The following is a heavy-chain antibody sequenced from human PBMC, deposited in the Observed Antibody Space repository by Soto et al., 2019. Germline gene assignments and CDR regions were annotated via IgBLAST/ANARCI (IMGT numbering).Heavy chain of an antibody. D-gene: IGHD4-17*01. J-gene: IGHJ4*02. CDR3: ALGNYGDYPFFDY. CDR1: GGSISSYY. CDR2: IYYSGST. V-gene: IGHV4-59*01. Sequence: QVQLQESGPGLVKPSETLSLTCTVPGGSISSYYWSWIRQPPGKGLEWIGYIYYSGSTNYNPSLKSRVTISVDTSKNQFSLKLSSVTAADTAVYYCALGNYGDYPFFDYWGQGTLVTVSS.